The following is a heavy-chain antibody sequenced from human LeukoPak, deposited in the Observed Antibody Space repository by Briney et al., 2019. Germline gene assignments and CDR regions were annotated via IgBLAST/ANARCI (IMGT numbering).Heavy chain of an antibody. CDR1: GGTFSSYA. CDR3: ATESLVVAGSSTY. V-gene: IGHV1-69*13. Sequence: ASVKVSCKASGGTFSSYAISWVRQAPGQGLEWMGGIIPIFGTANYAQKFQGRVTITADESTSTAYMELSSLRSEDTAVYYCATESLVVAGSSTYWGQGTLVTVSS. CDR2: IIPIFGTA. J-gene: IGHJ4*02. D-gene: IGHD2-15*01.